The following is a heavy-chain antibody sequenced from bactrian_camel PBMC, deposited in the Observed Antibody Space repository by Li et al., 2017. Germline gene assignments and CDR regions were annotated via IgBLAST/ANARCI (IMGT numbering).Heavy chain of an antibody. J-gene: IGHJ6*01. CDR3: VRDLGTTGWYFDN. Sequence: HVQLVESGGGLVQPGGSLRLSCAASGFTFSSYWMYWVRQAPGKGLEWVSTINAAGSSTYYAESVKSRFTISRDNAKNTVYLQMNSVKPEDTAVYYCVRDLGTTGWYFDNWGQGTQVTVS. V-gene: IGHV3S1*01. CDR2: INAAGSST. CDR1: GFTFSSYW. D-gene: IGHD5*01.